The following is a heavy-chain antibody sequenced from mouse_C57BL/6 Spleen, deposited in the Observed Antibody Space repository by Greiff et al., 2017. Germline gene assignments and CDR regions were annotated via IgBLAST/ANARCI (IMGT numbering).Heavy chain of an antibody. J-gene: IGHJ2*01. V-gene: IGHV14-3*01. D-gene: IGHD2-4*01. CDR2: IDTANGNT. Sequence: EVQLQQSVAELVRPGASVKLSCTASGFNIKNTYMHWVKQRPEQGLEWIGRIDTANGNTKYAPKFQGKVTITADTSSNTAYLQLSCLTSEDTASYCCARDDYDVYSLDYWGQGTTLTVTS. CDR1: GFNIKNTY. CDR3: ARDDYDVYSLDY.